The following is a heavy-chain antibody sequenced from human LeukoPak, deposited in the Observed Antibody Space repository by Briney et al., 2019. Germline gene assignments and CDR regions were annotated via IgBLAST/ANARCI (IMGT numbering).Heavy chain of an antibody. J-gene: IGHJ6*03. CDR1: GFTISSNY. CDR3: VREHYNYYMDV. V-gene: IGHV3-20*04. Sequence: GGSLTLSCAASGFTISSNYMSWVRQAPGKGLEWVSGINWNGGSTDYADSVKGRFTISRDNGKNSLYLQMNSLRAEGTALYYCVREHYNYYMDVWGKGTTVTVSS. CDR2: INWNGGST.